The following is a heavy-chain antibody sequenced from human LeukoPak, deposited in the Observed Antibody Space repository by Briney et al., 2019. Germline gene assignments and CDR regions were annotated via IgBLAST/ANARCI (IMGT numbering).Heavy chain of an antibody. CDR1: GVNFSTYA. CDR2: ISGSGSTT. D-gene: IGHD5/OR15-5a*01. V-gene: IGHV3-23*01. CDR3: AKGGSVTAPDDAFGI. Sequence: GGSLRLSCAASGVNFSTYAMNWVRQVPGKGLEWVSLISGSGSTTYHADSVKGRFTISRDNSKNTLYLQMNSLSAEDSAVYYCAKGGSVTAPDDAFGIWGQGTMVTVSS. J-gene: IGHJ3*02.